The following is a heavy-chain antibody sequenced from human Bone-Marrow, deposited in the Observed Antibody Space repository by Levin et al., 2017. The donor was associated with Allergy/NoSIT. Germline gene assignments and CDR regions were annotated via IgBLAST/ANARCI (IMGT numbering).Heavy chain of an antibody. CDR3: AKVLMEYSSYYYYGMDV. CDR2: ISTSGNSI. D-gene: IGHD2-8*01. J-gene: IGHJ6*02. CDR1: GFSFSSYA. Sequence: ASVKVSCAVSGFSFSSYAMTWVRQVPGKGLEWVSAISTSGNSIYYADSVKGRFTISRDNFKNTLYLQMNSLRAEDTAVYYCAKVLMEYSSYYYYGMDVWGQGTTVTVSS. V-gene: IGHV3-23*01.